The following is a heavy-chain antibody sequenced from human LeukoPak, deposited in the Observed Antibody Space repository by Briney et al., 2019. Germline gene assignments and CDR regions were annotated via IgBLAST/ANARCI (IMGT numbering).Heavy chain of an antibody. Sequence: PSQTLSLTCTVSGGSISSGGYYWSWNRQPPGKGLEWIGYIYHSGSTYYNPSLKSRVTISVDRSKNQFSLKLSSVTAADTAVYYCARWGGVPAAIGDYWGQGTLVTVSS. CDR1: GGSISSGGYY. V-gene: IGHV4-30-2*01. J-gene: IGHJ4*02. D-gene: IGHD2-2*01. CDR2: IYHSGST. CDR3: ARWGGVPAAIGDY.